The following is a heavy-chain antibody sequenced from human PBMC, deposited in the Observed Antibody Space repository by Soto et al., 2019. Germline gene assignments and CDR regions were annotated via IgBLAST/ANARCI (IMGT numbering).Heavy chain of an antibody. V-gene: IGHV3-23*01. D-gene: IGHD2-15*01. CDR2: VSIGGST. J-gene: IGHJ4*02. CDR1: GFTFSSYA. Sequence: GGSLRLSCAVSGFTFSSYAMGWVRQGPGKGLEWVAAVSIGGSTHYADSVRGRFTISRDNSKNTLSLQMNSLTAEDTAVYFCAKRRGAGGHFDYWGQGALVTVSS. CDR3: AKRRGAGGHFDY.